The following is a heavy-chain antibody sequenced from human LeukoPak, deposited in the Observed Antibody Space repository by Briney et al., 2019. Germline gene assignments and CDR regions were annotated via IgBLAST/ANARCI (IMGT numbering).Heavy chain of an antibody. J-gene: IGHJ4*02. CDR2: IYYSGST. V-gene: IGHV4-59*01. CDR3: ARVGRYDYVWGSYRHDFDY. D-gene: IGHD3-16*02. CDR1: GGSISSSY. Sequence: PSETLSLTCTVSGGSISSSYWSWIRQPPGKGLEWIGYIYYSGSTNYNPSLKSRVTISVDTSKNQFSLKLSSVTAADTAVYYCARVGRYDYVWGSYRHDFDYWGQGTLVTVSS.